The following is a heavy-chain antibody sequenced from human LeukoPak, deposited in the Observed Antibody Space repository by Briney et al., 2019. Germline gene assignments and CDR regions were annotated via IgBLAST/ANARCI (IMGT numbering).Heavy chain of an antibody. J-gene: IGHJ1*01. CDR2: IYSGGNT. V-gene: IGHV3-66*04. CDR3: ARPLYNGYGFQH. CDR1: GITISSNY. D-gene: IGHD5-12*01. Sequence: GGSLRLSCAASGITISSNYMSWVRLAPGKGLEWVSVIYSGGNTYYVDSVKGRFTISRDNSKNTLYLQMNSLRAEDTAVYYCARPLYNGYGFQHWGQGTLVTVSS.